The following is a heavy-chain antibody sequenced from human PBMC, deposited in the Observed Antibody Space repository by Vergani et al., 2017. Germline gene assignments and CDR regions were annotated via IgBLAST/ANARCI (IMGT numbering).Heavy chain of an antibody. J-gene: IGHJ6*03. CDR3: ARDRSVYGGPSVDYYYYMDV. V-gene: IGHV4-4*07. CDR1: GGSLSSYY. CDR2: IYTSGST. D-gene: IGHD4-23*01. Sequence: QVQLQESGPGLVKPSETLSLTCTVSGGSLSSYYWSWIRQPAGKGLEWIGRIYTSGSTNYNPSLKSRVTMSVDTSKNQFSLKLSSVTAADTAVYYCARDRSVYGGPSVDYYYYMDVWGKGTTVTVSS.